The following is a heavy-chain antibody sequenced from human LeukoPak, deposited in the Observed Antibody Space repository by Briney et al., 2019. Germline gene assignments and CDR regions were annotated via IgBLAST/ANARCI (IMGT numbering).Heavy chain of an antibody. CDR2: FDPEDGET. J-gene: IGHJ4*02. Sequence: GASVKVSCKVSGYTLTELSMHWVRQAPGKGLEWMGGFDPEDGETIYAQKFQGRVTMTEDTSTDTAYMELSSLRSEDTAVYYCATDQGGVGANPFDYWGQGTLVTVSS. CDR1: GYTLTELS. CDR3: ATDQGGVGANPFDY. D-gene: IGHD1-26*01. V-gene: IGHV1-24*01.